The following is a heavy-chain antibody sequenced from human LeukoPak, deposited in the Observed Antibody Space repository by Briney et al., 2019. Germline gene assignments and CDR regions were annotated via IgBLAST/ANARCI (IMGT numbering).Heavy chain of an antibody. D-gene: IGHD3/OR15-3a*01. V-gene: IGHV3-23*01. CDR3: AKDSPLVGKTRDWSSTPFDN. J-gene: IGHJ4*02. CDR2: VTGDGFTT. CDR1: GFTFSSYW. Sequence: PGGSLRLSCAASGFTFSSYWMSWVRQAPGKGLEWVSTVTGDGFTTYYGNSVKGRFTISRDNSKNTVYLQLNSMRADDTAVYYFAKDSPLVGKTRDWSSTPFDNWAQEPRVPVPS.